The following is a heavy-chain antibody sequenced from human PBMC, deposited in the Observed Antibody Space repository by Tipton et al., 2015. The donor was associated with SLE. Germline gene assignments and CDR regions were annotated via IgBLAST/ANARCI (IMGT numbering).Heavy chain of an antibody. Sequence: TLSLTCAVYGGSFSGYYWSWIRQPPGKGLEWIGEINHSGSTYYNPSLKSRVTISVDRSKNQFSLKLSSVTAADTAVYYCARGHTAMVGSLYYYGMDVWGQGTTVTVSS. V-gene: IGHV4-34*01. CDR3: ARGHTAMVGSLYYYGMDV. CDR2: INHSGST. J-gene: IGHJ6*02. D-gene: IGHD5-18*01. CDR1: GGSFSGYY.